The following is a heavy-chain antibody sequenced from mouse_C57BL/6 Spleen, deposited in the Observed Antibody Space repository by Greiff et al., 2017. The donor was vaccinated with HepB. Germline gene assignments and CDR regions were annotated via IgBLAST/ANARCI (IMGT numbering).Heavy chain of an antibody. CDR3: ARRTYYSNYFDY. D-gene: IGHD2-5*01. CDR2: IYPGSGST. Sequence: QVQLQQPGAELVKPGASVKMSCNASGYTFTSYWITWVKQRPGQGLEWIGDIYPGSGSTNYNEKFKSKATLTVDTSSSTAYMQLSSLTSEDSAVYYCARRTYYSNYFDYWGQGTTLTVSS. V-gene: IGHV1-55*01. CDR1: GYTFTSYW. J-gene: IGHJ2*01.